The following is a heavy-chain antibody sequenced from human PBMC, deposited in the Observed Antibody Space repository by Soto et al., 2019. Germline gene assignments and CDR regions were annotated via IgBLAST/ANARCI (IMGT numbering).Heavy chain of an antibody. Sequence: GASVKVSCKASGYTFTSYGISWVRQAPGQGLEWMGWISAYNGNTNYAQKLQGRVTMTTDTSTSAAYMELRSLRSDDTAVYYCARGSSTSWENWFDPWGQGTLVTVSS. V-gene: IGHV1-18*01. D-gene: IGHD2-2*01. CDR3: ARGSSTSWENWFDP. CDR2: ISAYNGNT. CDR1: GYTFTSYG. J-gene: IGHJ5*02.